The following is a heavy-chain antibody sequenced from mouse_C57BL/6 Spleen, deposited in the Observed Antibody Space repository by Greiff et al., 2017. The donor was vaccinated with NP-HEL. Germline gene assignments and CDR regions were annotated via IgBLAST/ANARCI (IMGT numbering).Heavy chain of an antibody. CDR1: GYSITSGYD. CDR3: ARSHYTGFAY. V-gene: IGHV3-1*01. J-gene: IGHJ3*01. Sequence: VQLKQSGPGMVKPSQSLSLTCTVTGYSITSGYDWHWIRHFPGNKLEWMGYISYSGSTNYNPSLKSRISITHDTSKNHFFLKLNSVTTEDTATYYCARSHYTGFAYWGQGTLVTVSA. D-gene: IGHD2-12*01. CDR2: ISYSGST.